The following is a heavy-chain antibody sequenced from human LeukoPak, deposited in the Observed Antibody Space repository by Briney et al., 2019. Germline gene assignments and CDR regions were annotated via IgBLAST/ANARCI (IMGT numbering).Heavy chain of an antibody. CDR1: GGSISSYY. V-gene: IGHV4-59*01. J-gene: IGHJ4*02. Sequence: PSETLSLTCTVSGGSISSYYWSWIRQPPGKGLEWIGYIYYSGSTNYNPSLKSRVTMSVDTSKNQFSLKLSSVTAADTAVFYCARSGRAYCTSTSCYEEFDYWGQGTLVTVSS. D-gene: IGHD2-2*01. CDR2: IYYSGST. CDR3: ARSGRAYCTSTSCYEEFDY.